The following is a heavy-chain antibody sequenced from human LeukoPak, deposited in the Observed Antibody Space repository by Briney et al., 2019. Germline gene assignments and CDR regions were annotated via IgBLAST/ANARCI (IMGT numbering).Heavy chain of an antibody. D-gene: IGHD3-22*01. CDR2: IDWDDDK. J-gene: IGHJ4*02. CDR1: GFSLSTSGMC. V-gene: IGHV2-70*11. Sequence: SGPTLVNPTQTLTLTCTFSGFSLSTSGMCVSWIRQPPGKALEWLARIDWDDDKYYSTSLKTRLTISKDTSKNQVVLTMTNMDPVDTATYYCARTTYYYDSSGYYLDYWGQGTLVTVSS. CDR3: ARTTYYYDSSGYYLDY.